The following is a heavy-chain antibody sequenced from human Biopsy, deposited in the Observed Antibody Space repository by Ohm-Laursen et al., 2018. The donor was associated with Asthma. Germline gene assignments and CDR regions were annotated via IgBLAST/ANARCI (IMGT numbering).Heavy chain of an antibody. D-gene: IGHD1-7*01. V-gene: IGHV1-69*13. J-gene: IGHJ6*02. CDR1: GGTFSSYA. Sequence: SVKVSCKASGGTFSSYAISWVRQTPGQGLEWMGGIIPIFGTTNYAQKFQGRVTITADESTSTAYMELSSLRSEDTAVYYCARDPHNSYLASLRTKFNYYYYGMDVWGQGTTVTVSS. CDR2: IIPIFGTT. CDR3: ARDPHNSYLASLRTKFNYYYYGMDV.